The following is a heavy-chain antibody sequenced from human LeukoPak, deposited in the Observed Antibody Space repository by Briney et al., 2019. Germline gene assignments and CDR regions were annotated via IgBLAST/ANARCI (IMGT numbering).Heavy chain of an antibody. J-gene: IGHJ4*02. V-gene: IGHV1-46*01. Sequence: ASVKVSCKASGYTFTSYYMHWVRQAPGQGLEWMGIINPSGGSTSNAQKFQGRVTMTRDTSTSTVYMEVSSLTSEDTAVYYCAREWGSGSYYFDYWGQGTLVAVSS. CDR2: INPSGGST. CDR3: AREWGSGSYYFDY. CDR1: GYTFTSYY. D-gene: IGHD1-26*01.